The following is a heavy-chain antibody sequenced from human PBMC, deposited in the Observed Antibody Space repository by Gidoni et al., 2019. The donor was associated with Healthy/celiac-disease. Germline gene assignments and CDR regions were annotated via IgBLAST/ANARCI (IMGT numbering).Heavy chain of an antibody. CDR3: ARGPVNHYDYYMDV. Sequence: QVQLQQWGAGLLKPSETLSLTCAVYGGSFSGYYWSWIRQPPGKGLEWIGAINHSGSTNYNPSLKSRVTISVDTSKNQFSLKLSSVTAADTAVYYCARGPVNHYDYYMDVWGKGTTVTVSS. CDR1: GGSFSGYY. CDR2: INHSGST. D-gene: IGHD3-22*01. J-gene: IGHJ6*03. V-gene: IGHV4-34*01.